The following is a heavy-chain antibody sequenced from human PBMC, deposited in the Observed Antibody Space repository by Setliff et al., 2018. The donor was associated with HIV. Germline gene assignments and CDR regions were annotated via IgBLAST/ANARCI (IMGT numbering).Heavy chain of an antibody. J-gene: IGHJ6*02. CDR2: ISSSSTTYI. CDR1: GFTFSTYR. Sequence: PGGSLRLSCAASGFTFSTYRMNWVRQAPGKGLEWVSSISSSSTTYIHYADSVKGRFTISRDNAKNSLFLRMNSLGAEDTAVYYCARLSIATRPSFYAMDVWGHGTTVTVS. V-gene: IGHV3-21*01. CDR3: ARLSIATRPSFYAMDV. D-gene: IGHD6-6*01.